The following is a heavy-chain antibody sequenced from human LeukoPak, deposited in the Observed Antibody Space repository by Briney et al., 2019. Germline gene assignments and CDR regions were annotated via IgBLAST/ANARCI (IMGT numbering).Heavy chain of an antibody. CDR3: ARAPSEWLRVDNWFDP. Sequence: SVKVSCKASGGTFSSYAISWVRQAPGQGLEWMGGIIPIFGTANYAQKFQGRVTITADESTSTAYMELSSLRSEDTAVYYCARAPSEWLRVDNWFDPRGQGTLVTVSS. J-gene: IGHJ5*02. V-gene: IGHV1-69*13. D-gene: IGHD5-12*01. CDR1: GGTFSSYA. CDR2: IIPIFGTA.